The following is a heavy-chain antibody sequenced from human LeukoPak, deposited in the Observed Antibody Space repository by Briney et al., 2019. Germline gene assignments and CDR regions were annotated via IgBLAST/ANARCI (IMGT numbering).Heavy chain of an antibody. D-gene: IGHD3-16*02. CDR3: ARGPREVITGYFQH. CDR2: IIPIFGTA. V-gene: IGHV1-69*05. CDR1: GGTFSSYA. J-gene: IGHJ1*01. Sequence: SVKVSCKASGGTFSSYAISWVRQAPGQGLEWMGGIIPIFGTANYAQKFQGRVTITTDESTSTAYMELSSLRSEDTAVYYCARGPREVITGYFQHWGQGTLVTVSS.